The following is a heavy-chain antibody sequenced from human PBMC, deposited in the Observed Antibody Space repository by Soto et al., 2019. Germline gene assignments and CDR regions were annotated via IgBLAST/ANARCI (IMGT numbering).Heavy chain of an antibody. V-gene: IGHV3-30*18. D-gene: IGHD2-2*02. Sequence: QVPLVESGGGVVQPGRSLRLSCAASGFTFSSYGMHWVRQAPGKGLEWVAVISYDGSNKYYADSVKGRFTISRDNSKNTLYLQMNSLRAEDTAVYYCAKGVVLVPAAIGSLGYWGQGTLVTVSS. J-gene: IGHJ4*02. CDR2: ISYDGSNK. CDR3: AKGVVLVPAAIGSLGY. CDR1: GFTFSSYG.